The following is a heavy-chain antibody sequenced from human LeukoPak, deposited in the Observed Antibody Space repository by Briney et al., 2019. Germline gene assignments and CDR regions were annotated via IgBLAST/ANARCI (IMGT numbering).Heavy chain of an antibody. J-gene: IGHJ4*02. CDR2: TSGSGGST. CDR3: AKDRWYCSSTSCYTTD. CDR1: GFTFSSYA. Sequence: PGGSLRPSCAASGFTFSSYAMSWVRQAPGKGLEWVSATSGSGGSTYYADSVKGRFTISRDNSKNTLYLQMNSLRAEDTAVYYCAKDRWYCSSTSCYTTDWGQGTLVTVSS. D-gene: IGHD2-2*02. V-gene: IGHV3-23*01.